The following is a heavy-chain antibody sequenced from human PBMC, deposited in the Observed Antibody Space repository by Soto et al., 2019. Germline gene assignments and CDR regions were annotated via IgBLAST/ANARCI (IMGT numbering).Heavy chain of an antibody. Sequence: TSETLSLTCTVSGGSISTYSWTWIRQPPGKAMEWIGYIYDYGSSYYNPSFESRVAFSVDTSKNQLSLDVTSVTAADTAVYYCARVRTSLDLYYYYMDVWGQGTTVTVSS. J-gene: IGHJ6*03. D-gene: IGHD2-2*01. CDR2: IYDYGSS. V-gene: IGHV4-59*08. CDR1: GGSISTYS. CDR3: ARVRTSLDLYYYYMDV.